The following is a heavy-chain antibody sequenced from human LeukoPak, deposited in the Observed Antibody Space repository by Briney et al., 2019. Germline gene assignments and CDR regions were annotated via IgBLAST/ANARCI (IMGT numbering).Heavy chain of an antibody. J-gene: IGHJ4*02. CDR2: IYYSGST. Sequence: SETLSLTCTVSGGSISSSSYYWGWIRQRPGQGLEWIGSIYYSGSTYYNPSLKSRVTISVDTSKNQFSLKLSSVTAADTAVYYCARGGLDSYYGARPVYYFDYWGQGTLVTASS. D-gene: IGHD4-17*01. V-gene: IGHV4-39*07. CDR3: ARGGLDSYYGARPVYYFDY. CDR1: GGSISSSSYY.